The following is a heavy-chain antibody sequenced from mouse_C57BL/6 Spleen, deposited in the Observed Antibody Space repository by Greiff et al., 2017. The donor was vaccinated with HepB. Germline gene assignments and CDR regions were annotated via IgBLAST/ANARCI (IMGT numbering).Heavy chain of an antibody. CDR3: AREGDLTTVVATDY. D-gene: IGHD1-1*01. J-gene: IGHJ2*01. V-gene: IGHV1-22*01. CDR1: GYTFTDYN. Sequence: VQLKESGPELVKPGASVKMSCKASGYTFTDYNMHWVKQSHGKSLEWIGYINPNNGGTSYNQKFKGKATLTVNKSSSTAYMELRSLTSEDSAVYYCAREGDLTTVVATDYWGQGTTLTVSS. CDR2: INPNNGGT.